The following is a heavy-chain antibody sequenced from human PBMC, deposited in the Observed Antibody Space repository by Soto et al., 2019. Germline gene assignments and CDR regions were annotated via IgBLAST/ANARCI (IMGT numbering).Heavy chain of an antibody. V-gene: IGHV1-45*02. CDR3: ARSQITIFGVVTYGDAFDI. CDR1: GYTFTYRY. CDR2: ITPFNGNT. Sequence: SVKVSCKASGYTFTYRYLHWVRQAPGQALEWMGWITPFNGNTNYAQKFQDRVTITRDRSMSTAYMELSSLRSEDTAMYYCARSQITIFGVVTYGDAFDIWGQGTMVTVS. J-gene: IGHJ3*02. D-gene: IGHD3-3*01.